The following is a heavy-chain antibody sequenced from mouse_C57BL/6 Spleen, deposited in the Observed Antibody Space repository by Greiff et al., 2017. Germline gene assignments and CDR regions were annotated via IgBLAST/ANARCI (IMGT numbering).Heavy chain of an antibody. J-gene: IGHJ3*01. V-gene: IGHV1-19*01. Sequence: EVKLMESGPVLVKPGASVKMSCKASGYTFTDYYMNWVKQSHGKSLEWIGVINPYNGGTSYNQKFKGKATLTVDKSSSTAYMELNSLTSEDSAVYYCARDGSIFAYWGQGTLVTVSA. CDR1: GYTFTDYY. CDR3: ARDGSIFAY. CDR2: INPYNGGT. D-gene: IGHD1-1*01.